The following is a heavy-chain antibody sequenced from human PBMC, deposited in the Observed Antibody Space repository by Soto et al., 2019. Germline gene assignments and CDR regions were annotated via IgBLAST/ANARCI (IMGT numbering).Heavy chain of an antibody. CDR3: ASIWFGDFDY. CDR1: GGSISSADYY. CDR2: FHSSGAT. J-gene: IGHJ4*01. V-gene: IGHV4-30-4*01. Sequence: SETLSLTCTVSGGSISSADYYWSWIRQPPGKGLEWIGYFHSSGATYKDPSLKSRVTISVDTSKNQISLKLDSVTAADTAVYYCASIWFGDFDYWGHGTWSPSPQ. D-gene: IGHD3-10*01.